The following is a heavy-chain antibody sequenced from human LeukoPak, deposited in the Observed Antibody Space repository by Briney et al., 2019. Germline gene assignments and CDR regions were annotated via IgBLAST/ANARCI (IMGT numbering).Heavy chain of an antibody. V-gene: IGHV4-4*07. Sequence: PSETLSLTCTVSGDFISGSYWTWVRQPAGKGLEWIGRVYTTGTTNFNPSLKSRLSMSVDASKKQLYLRLNYVTAADTAVYFCATVSGAGGFLHKWGQGILVTVSS. CDR1: GDFISGSY. D-gene: IGHD7-27*01. CDR3: ATVSGAGGFLHK. CDR2: VYTTGTT. J-gene: IGHJ4*02.